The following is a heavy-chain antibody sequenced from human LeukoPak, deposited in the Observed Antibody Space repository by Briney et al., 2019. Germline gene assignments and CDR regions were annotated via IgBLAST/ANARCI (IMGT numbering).Heavy chain of an antibody. V-gene: IGHV1-69*05. J-gene: IGHJ4*02. CDR2: IIPIFGTA. D-gene: IGHD6-13*01. CDR1: GGTFSSYA. Sequence: GASVKVSCKASGGTFSSYAISWVRQAPGQGLEWMGGIIPIFGTANYAQKFQGRVTIIMDESTSTAYMELSSLRSEDTAVYYCARSGGDSSSWYSRGFDYWGQGTLVTVSS. CDR3: ARSGGDSSSWYSRGFDY.